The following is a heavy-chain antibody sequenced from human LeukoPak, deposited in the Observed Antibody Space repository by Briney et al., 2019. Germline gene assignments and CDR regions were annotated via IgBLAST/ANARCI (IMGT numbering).Heavy chain of an antibody. CDR1: GGSISSSSYY. CDR2: IYYSGST. J-gene: IGHJ4*02. CDR3: ARGPASPVGATDFDY. D-gene: IGHD1-26*01. Sequence: PSETLSLTCTVSGGSISSSSYYWGWIRQPPGKGLEWIGGIYYSGSTNYNPSLKSRVTISVDTSKNQFSLTLTSVTAADTAVYYCARGPASPVGATDFDYWGQGTLVTVSS. V-gene: IGHV4-39*07.